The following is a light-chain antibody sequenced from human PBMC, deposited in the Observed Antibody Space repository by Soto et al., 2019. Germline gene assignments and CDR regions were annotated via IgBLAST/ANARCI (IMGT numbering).Light chain of an antibody. J-gene: IGKJ3*01. CDR1: QSVSSSY. V-gene: IGKV3-20*01. CDR3: QQYGSSPLFT. Sequence: EIVLTQSPGTLSLSPGESATLSCRASQSVSSSYLAWYQQKPGQASRLLIYGASSRATGIPDRFSGSGSGTDFTLTISRLEPEDFAVYYCQQYGSSPLFTFGPGTKVDIK. CDR2: GAS.